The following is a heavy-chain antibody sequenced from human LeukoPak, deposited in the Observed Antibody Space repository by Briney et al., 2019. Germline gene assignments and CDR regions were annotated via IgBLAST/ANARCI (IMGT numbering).Heavy chain of an antibody. CDR3: ARLPGFGESC. Sequence: GGSLRLSCAASGFIFSSYGMHWVRQAPGKGLEWVAFIRYDGSNKYYADSVKGRFTISRDNSKNTLYLQMNSLRAEDTAVYYCARLPGFGESCWGQGTLVTVSS. CDR1: GFIFSSYG. CDR2: IRYDGSNK. J-gene: IGHJ4*02. D-gene: IGHD3-10*01. V-gene: IGHV3-30*02.